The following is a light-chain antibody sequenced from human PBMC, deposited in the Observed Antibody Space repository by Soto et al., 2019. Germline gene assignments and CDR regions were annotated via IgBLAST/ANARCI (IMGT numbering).Light chain of an antibody. CDR1: STDVGSYNL. CDR2: EAS. CDR3: CSNSSSIPLV. Sequence: QSALTQPASVSGSPGQSITISCTGTSTDVGSYNLVSWYQQHPGRAPKLIIYEASKRPSGDSDRFSASKSGNTASLTISGLQAEDEALYYCCSNSSSIPLVFGGGTQLTVL. J-gene: IGLJ2*01. V-gene: IGLV2-23*01.